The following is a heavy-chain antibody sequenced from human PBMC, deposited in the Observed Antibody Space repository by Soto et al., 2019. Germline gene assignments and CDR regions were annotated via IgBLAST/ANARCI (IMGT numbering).Heavy chain of an antibody. D-gene: IGHD3-10*01. V-gene: IGHV4-4*02. J-gene: IGHJ4*02. Sequence: SATLSLTCALSGVSISSGNWWTWVRQTPQRGLEYIGEIFRDGTANYYPSFERRVAISVDTSKSQFSLKLTSVTAADTAIYFCARLGDDTRLNYMYFDCWGQGDLVTVDS. CDR3: ARLGDDTRLNYMYFDC. CDR2: IFRDGTA. CDR1: GVSISSGNW.